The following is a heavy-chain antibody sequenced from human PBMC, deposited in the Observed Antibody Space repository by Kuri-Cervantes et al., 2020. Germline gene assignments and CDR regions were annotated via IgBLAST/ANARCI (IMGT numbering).Heavy chain of an antibody. Sequence: SETLSLTCAVSGVSISSANWWSWVRQTPRKGLEWIGEIHHSGGANYDPSLKSRVSLSIDKSKNHFSLNLNSVTAADTAVYFCARGSSGSPEYWGQGTLVTVSS. V-gene: IGHV4-4*02. CDR2: IHHSGGA. CDR1: GVSISSANW. CDR3: ARGSSGSPEY. J-gene: IGHJ4*02.